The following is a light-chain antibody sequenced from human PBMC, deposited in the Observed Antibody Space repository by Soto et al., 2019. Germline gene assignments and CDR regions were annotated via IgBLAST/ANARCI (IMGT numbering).Light chain of an antibody. J-gene: IGLJ1*01. CDR1: STDAGGYNY. CDR2: EVT. CDR3: GSYSSTETPFV. V-gene: IGLV2-14*01. Sequence: QSVLAQPSSVSESPGQSITISCTGTSTDAGGYNYVSWYQHHSGKAPKLLMYEVTNRPSGISDRFSGSKSVNTASLTISGLQAEDESDYDGGSYSSTETPFVFVTGTKLTVL.